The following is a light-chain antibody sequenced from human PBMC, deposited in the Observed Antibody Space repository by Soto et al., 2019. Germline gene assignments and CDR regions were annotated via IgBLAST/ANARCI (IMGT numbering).Light chain of an antibody. Sequence: EVLLTQSTGTLSLSPGERATLSCRASQSVSSSYLAWYQQKPGQAPRLLIYGASSRATGIPDRFSGSGSGRDFTLTISRLEPEDSAVYYCQQYAGSPWTFGQGTKVDIK. CDR1: QSVSSSY. CDR3: QQYAGSPWT. CDR2: GAS. V-gene: IGKV3-20*01. J-gene: IGKJ1*01.